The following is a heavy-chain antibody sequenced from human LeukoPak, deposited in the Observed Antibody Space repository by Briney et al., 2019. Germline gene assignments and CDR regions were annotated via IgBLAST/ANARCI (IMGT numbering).Heavy chain of an antibody. CDR1: GFTFSSYW. Sequence: GGSLRLSCAASGFTFSSYWMSWVRQAPGKGLEGVANIKQDGSEKYYVDSVKGRFTISRDNAKNSLYLQMNSLRAEDTAVYYCARGGQPLLTEYYFDYWGQGTLVTVSS. CDR3: ARGGQPLLTEYYFDY. J-gene: IGHJ4*02. V-gene: IGHV3-7*01. D-gene: IGHD2-21*02. CDR2: IKQDGSEK.